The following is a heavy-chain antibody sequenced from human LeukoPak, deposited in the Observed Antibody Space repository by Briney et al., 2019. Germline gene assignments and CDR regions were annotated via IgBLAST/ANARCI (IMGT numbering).Heavy chain of an antibody. Sequence: GGSLRLSCAASGFTFSDHYMSWIRQSPGKGLEYISYISSTGKTIYYADSVQGRFTISRDNAKNSLYLQMNSLRAEDTAVYYCARGCGGDCYSGRYYYYGMDVWGQGTTVTVSS. D-gene: IGHD2-21*02. J-gene: IGHJ6*02. CDR3: ARGCGGDCYSGRYYYYGMDV. CDR1: GFTFSDHY. V-gene: IGHV3-11*01. CDR2: ISSTGKTI.